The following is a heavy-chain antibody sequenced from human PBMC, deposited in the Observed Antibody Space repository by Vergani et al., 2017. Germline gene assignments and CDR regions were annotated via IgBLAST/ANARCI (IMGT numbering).Heavy chain of an antibody. Sequence: QVQLVQSGAEVKKPGASVKVSCKASGYTFTSYDINWVRQATGQGLEWMGWMNPNSGNTGYAQKFQGRVTMTRNTSISTVYMELSSLRSEDTAVYYCARGCGGSYLGFRGSYYMDVWGKGTTVTVSS. J-gene: IGHJ6*03. CDR3: ARGCGGSYLGFRGSYYMDV. CDR1: GYTFTSYD. V-gene: IGHV1-8*01. D-gene: IGHD2-15*01. CDR2: MNPNSGNT.